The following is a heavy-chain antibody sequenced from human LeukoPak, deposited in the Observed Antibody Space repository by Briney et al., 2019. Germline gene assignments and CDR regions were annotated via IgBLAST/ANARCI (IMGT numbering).Heavy chain of an antibody. Sequence: ASVKVSCKASGYTFTGYYMHWVRRAPGQGLEWMGWINPNSGGTNYAQKFQGRVTMTRDTSISTAYMELSRLRSDDTAVYYCARMDFWSGYYWAREDYWGQGTLVTVSS. CDR1: GYTFTGYY. D-gene: IGHD3-3*01. V-gene: IGHV1-2*02. CDR3: ARMDFWSGYYWAREDY. CDR2: INPNSGGT. J-gene: IGHJ4*02.